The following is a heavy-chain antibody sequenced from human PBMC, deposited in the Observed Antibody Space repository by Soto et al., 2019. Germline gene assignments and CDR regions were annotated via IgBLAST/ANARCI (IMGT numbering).Heavy chain of an antibody. CDR2: HYYRGST. J-gene: IGHJ6*02. Sequence: QVQLQESGPGLVKPSETLSLTCAVSGGSVNSLNYYLSWIRQPPGKGLEWIGYHYYRGSTSYNPSLKSRVTISVDTSKNHFSLKLHSVTAADTAVYSCAKGDTTMLPYVVDVWGQGTTVSVSS. CDR3: AKGDTTMLPYVVDV. D-gene: IGHD2-8*01. CDR1: GGSVNSLNYY. V-gene: IGHV4-61*03.